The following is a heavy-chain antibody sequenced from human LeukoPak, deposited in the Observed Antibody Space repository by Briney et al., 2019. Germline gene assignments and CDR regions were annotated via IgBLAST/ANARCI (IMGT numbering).Heavy chain of an antibody. CDR3: ARDPTSDRFQYFGF. D-gene: IGHD2-21*02. J-gene: IGHJ4*02. CDR2: ISNTYSAI. CDR1: GFSVSNYG. V-gene: IGHV3-21*06. Sequence: GGSLRLSCAASGFSVSNYGVNWVRQAPGKGLEWVSCISNTYSAIYYADSVKGRFTVSRGNAKNSVYLQMNSLTVEDTAVYYCARDPTSDRFQYFGFWGQGALVTVSS.